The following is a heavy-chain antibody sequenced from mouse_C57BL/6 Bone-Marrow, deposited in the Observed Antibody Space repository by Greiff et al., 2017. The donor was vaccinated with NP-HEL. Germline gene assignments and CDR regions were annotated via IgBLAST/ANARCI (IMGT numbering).Heavy chain of an antibody. D-gene: IGHD2-5*01. CDR1: GFSLTSYG. J-gene: IGHJ4*01. CDR2: IWSDGST. Sequence: VKLVESGPGLVAPSQSLSITCTVSGFSLTSYGVHWVRQPPGKGLEWLVVIWSDGSTTYNSALKSRLSISKDNSKSQVFLKMNSLQTDDTAMYYCARQKSNYSYYAMDYWGQGTSVTVSS. CDR3: ARQKSNYSYYAMDY. V-gene: IGHV2-6-1*01.